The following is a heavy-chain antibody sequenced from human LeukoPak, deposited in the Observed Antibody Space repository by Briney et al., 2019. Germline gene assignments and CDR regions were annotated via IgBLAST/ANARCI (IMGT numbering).Heavy chain of an antibody. CDR1: GGSISSYY. CDR2: IYYSGST. CDR3: ARDPSPYIVSYAFDI. D-gene: IGHD5-12*01. Sequence: PSETLSLTCTVSGGSISSYYWSWIRQPPGKGLEWIGYIYYSGSTNYNPSLKSRVTISVDTSKNQFSLKLSSVTAADTAVYYCARDPSPYIVSYAFDIWGQGTMVTVSS. J-gene: IGHJ3*02. V-gene: IGHV4-59*01.